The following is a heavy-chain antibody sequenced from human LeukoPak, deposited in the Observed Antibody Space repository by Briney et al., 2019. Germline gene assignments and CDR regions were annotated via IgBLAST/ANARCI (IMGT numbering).Heavy chain of an antibody. CDR2: IYYSGST. CDR3: ARDRGGIVGATYAFDS. D-gene: IGHD1-26*01. V-gene: IGHV4-59*01. Sequence: NPSETLSLTCTVSGGSISSYYWSWIRQPPGKGLEWIGYIYYSGSTNYNPSLKSRVTISVDTSKNQFSLKLSSVTAADTAVYYCARDRGGIVGATYAFDSWGQSTMVT. CDR1: GGSISSYY. J-gene: IGHJ3*02.